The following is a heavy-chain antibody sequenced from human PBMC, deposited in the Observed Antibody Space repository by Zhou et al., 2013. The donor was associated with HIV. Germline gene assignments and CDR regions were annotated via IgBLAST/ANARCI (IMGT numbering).Heavy chain of an antibody. V-gene: IGHV4-59*11. D-gene: IGHD6-19*01. Sequence: QVQLQESGPGLVRPSETLSLTCTVSGGSISSHYWSWIRQPPEKGLEWIGYIYYSGSTNYNPSLKSRVTISVDTSKNQFSLKLSSVTAADTAVYYCARTYSSGWAADYWGQGTLVTVSS. CDR2: IYYSGST. J-gene: IGHJ4*02. CDR1: GGSISSHY. CDR3: ARTYSSGWAADY.